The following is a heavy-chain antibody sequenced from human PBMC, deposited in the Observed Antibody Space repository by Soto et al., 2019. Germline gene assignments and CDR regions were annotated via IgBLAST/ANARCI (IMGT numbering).Heavy chain of an antibody. D-gene: IGHD2-15*01. J-gene: IGHJ6*02. CDR3: VSGGSCYPQCYYYYGMDV. CDR1: GFTFSSYA. V-gene: IGHV3-30-3*01. CDR2: ISYDGSNK. Sequence: PGGSLRLSCAASGFTFSSYAMHWVRQAPGKGLEWVAVISYDGSNKYYADSVKGRFTISRDNSKNTLYLQMNSLRAEDTAVYYCVSGGSCYPQCYYYYGMDVWGQGTTVTVSS.